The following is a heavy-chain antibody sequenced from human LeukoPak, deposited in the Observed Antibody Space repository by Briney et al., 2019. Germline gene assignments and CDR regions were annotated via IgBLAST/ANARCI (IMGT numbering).Heavy chain of an antibody. V-gene: IGHV1-18*01. CDR1: GYTSTSYG. CDR3: ARDEGILTGYYIDY. J-gene: IGHJ4*02. CDR2: ISAYNGNT. D-gene: IGHD3-9*01. Sequence: GASVKVSCKASGYTSTSYGISWVRQAPGQGLEWMGWISAYNGNTNYAQKLQGRVTMTTDTSTSTAYMELRSLRSDDTAVYYCARDEGILTGYYIDYWGQGTLVTVSS.